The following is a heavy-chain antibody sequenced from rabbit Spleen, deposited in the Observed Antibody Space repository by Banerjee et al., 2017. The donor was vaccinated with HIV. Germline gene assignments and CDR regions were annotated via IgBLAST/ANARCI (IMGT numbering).Heavy chain of an antibody. V-gene: IGHV1S40*01. CDR2: IDPVFGIT. CDR3: VREAGYGGYGDGNL. Sequence: QSLEESGGDLVKPGASLTLTCTASGLDFSSYYYMCWVRQAPGTGLEWIGYIDPVFGITNYANSVKGRFTISRENAQNTVYLQLNSLTAADTATYFCVREAGYGGYGDGNLWGPGTLVTVS. CDR1: GLDFSSYYY. J-gene: IGHJ4*01. D-gene: IGHD6-1*01.